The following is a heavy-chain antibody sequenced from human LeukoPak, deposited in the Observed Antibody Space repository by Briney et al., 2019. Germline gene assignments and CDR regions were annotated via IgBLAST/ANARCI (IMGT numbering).Heavy chain of an antibody. CDR3: ARYYVDAFHI. D-gene: IGHD3-16*01. V-gene: IGHV3-74*01. CDR1: AFTFSSSW. Sequence: GGSLRLSCAASAFTFSSSWMHWVRQAPGKGLVWVSRIHPDGSSTAYADSVKGRFIISRDNAKNMLFLQMNSLRAEDTALYYCARYYVDAFHIWGQGTMVTVAS. J-gene: IGHJ3*02. CDR2: IHPDGSST.